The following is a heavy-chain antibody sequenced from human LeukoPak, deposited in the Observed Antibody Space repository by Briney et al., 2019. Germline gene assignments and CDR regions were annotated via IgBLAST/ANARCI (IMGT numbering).Heavy chain of an antibody. D-gene: IGHD6-19*01. Sequence: ASVKVSFKASGYTFTGYYMHWVRQAPGQGLEWMGWINPNSGGTNYAQKFQGRVTMTRDTSISTAYMELSRLRSDDTAVYYCARDLYSGIAVAGTFYYFDYWGQGTLVTVSS. J-gene: IGHJ4*02. V-gene: IGHV1-2*02. CDR1: GYTFTGYY. CDR2: INPNSGGT. CDR3: ARDLYSGIAVAGTFYYFDY.